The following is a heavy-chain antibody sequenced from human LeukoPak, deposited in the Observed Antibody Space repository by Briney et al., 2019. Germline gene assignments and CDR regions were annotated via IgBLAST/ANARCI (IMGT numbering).Heavy chain of an antibody. D-gene: IGHD1-26*01. CDR2: IYYSGST. CDR1: GGSIFYYY. Sequence: SETLSLTCAVSGGSIFYYYWDWIRQPPGKGLEWIGYIYYSGSTSYNPSLKSRVTISVDTSRNHFSLKLRSVTAADTAVYYCARGHYSGSDPLHWFDPWGQGTLVTVTS. CDR3: ARGHYSGSDPLHWFDP. J-gene: IGHJ5*02. V-gene: IGHV4-59*01.